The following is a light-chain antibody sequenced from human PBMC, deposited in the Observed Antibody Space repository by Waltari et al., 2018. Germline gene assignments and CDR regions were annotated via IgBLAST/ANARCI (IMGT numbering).Light chain of an antibody. Sequence: EMVMTQSPATLSVSPGERATLSCRASQSISSNLAWYQQKPGQAPRLLIYGASTRATGIPARLSGSGSGTEFTLTISSLQSEDFAVYYCQQYDKWPPYTFGQGTKLEIK. CDR1: QSISSN. J-gene: IGKJ2*01. CDR2: GAS. CDR3: QQYDKWPPYT. V-gene: IGKV3-15*01.